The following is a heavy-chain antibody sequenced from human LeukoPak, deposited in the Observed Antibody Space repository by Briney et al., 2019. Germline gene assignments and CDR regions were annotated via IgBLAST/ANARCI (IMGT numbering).Heavy chain of an antibody. J-gene: IGHJ4*02. Sequence: GGSLRLSCAASGFTFSSYAMSWVRQAPGKGLEWVSAISGSGGSTYYADSVKGRFTISRDNSKNALYLQMNSLRAEDTAVYYCAKAQIVVILYYFDYWGQGTLVTVSS. D-gene: IGHD3-22*01. V-gene: IGHV3-23*01. CDR3: AKAQIVVILYYFDY. CDR1: GFTFSSYA. CDR2: ISGSGGST.